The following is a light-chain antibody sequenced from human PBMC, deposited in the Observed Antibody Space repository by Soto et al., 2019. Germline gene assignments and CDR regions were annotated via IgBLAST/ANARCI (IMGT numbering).Light chain of an antibody. CDR1: QSVSSSY. V-gene: IGKV3-20*01. Sequence: EIVLTQSPGTLSLSPGERATLSCRASQSVSSSYLAWYQQKPGQAPRLLIYGASSRATGIPDRFSGSGSGTDFTLTISRLEPEDFAVYYCQQYGSSPRALFTFGPGTKVDIK. CDR3: QQYGSSPRALFT. J-gene: IGKJ3*01. CDR2: GAS.